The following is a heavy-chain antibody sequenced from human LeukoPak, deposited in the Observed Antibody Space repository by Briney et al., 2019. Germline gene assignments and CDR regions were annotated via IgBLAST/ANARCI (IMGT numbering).Heavy chain of an antibody. V-gene: IGHV1-46*01. CDR2: INPSGGST. J-gene: IGHJ3*02. CDR1: GYTFTSYY. Sequence: ASVKVSCKASGYTFTSYYMHWVRQAPGQGLEWMGIINPSGGSTSYAQKFQGRVTMTRDTSTSAVYMELSSLRSEDTAVYYCARDLGSGYDRNIWGQGTMVTVSS. CDR3: ARDLGSGYDRNI. D-gene: IGHD5-12*01.